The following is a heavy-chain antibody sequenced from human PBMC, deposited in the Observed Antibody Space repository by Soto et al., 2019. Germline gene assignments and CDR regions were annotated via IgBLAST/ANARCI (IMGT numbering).Heavy chain of an antibody. J-gene: IGHJ5*02. Sequence: EVQLVESGGGLIQPGGSLRLSCAASGFTVSSDYMSWVRQAPGKGLEWVSVIYTGGSTYYADSVKGRFTFSRDNSKNALDLQRSSLRAEDTAVYYCARAYGGNPALFDPWGQGTLVTVSS. CDR3: ARAYGGNPALFDP. D-gene: IGHD4-17*01. CDR2: IYTGGST. CDR1: GFTVSSDY. V-gene: IGHV3-53*01.